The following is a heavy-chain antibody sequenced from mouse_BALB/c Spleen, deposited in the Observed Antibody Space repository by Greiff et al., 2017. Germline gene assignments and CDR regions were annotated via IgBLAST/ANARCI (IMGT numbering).Heavy chain of an antibody. J-gene: IGHJ4*01. CDR2: INSNGGST. Sequence: EVMLVESGGGLVQPGGSLKLSCAVSGFTFSSYGMSWVRQTPDKRLELVATINSNGGSTYYPDSVKGRFTISRDNAKNTLYLQMSSLKSEDTAMYYCASTYYNYAMDYWGQGTSVTVSS. V-gene: IGHV5-6-3*01. D-gene: IGHD2-12*01. CDR1: GFTFSSYG. CDR3: ASTYYNYAMDY.